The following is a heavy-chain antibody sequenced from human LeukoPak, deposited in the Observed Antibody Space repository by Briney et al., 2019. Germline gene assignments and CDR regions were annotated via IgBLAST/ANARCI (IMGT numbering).Heavy chain of an antibody. CDR2: INHSGST. Sequence: SETLSLTCTVSGGSISNYYWSWTRQPPGKGLEWIGEINHSGSTNYNPSLKSRVTISVDRSKNQFSLKLSSVTAADTAVYYCARQWGRLGFDYWGQGTLVTVSS. CDR3: ARQWGRLGFDY. J-gene: IGHJ4*02. D-gene: IGHD2-8*01. CDR1: GGSISNYY. V-gene: IGHV4-34*01.